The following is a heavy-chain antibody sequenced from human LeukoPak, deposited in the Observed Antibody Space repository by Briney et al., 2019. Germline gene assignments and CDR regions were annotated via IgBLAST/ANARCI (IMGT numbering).Heavy chain of an antibody. V-gene: IGHV4-30-2*01. D-gene: IGHD4-17*01. Sequence: PSETLSLTCTVSGGSIMVAAYSWSWIRQPPGKGLEWIGYIYYSGRTYYNPSLKSRVTISLDRTKNQFSLKLSSVTAADTAVYYCARHIDYGAGQFYYYGMDVWGQGTTVTVSS. CDR1: GGSIMVAAYS. J-gene: IGHJ6*02. CDR2: IYYSGRT. CDR3: ARHIDYGAGQFYYYGMDV.